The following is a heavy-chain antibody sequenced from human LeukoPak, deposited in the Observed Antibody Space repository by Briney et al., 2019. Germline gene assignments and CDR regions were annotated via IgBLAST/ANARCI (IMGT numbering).Heavy chain of an antibody. D-gene: IGHD3-9*01. CDR3: AKGLAERARVYGMDV. Sequence: PGGSLRLSCAASGFAFSSYAMSWVRQAPGKGLEWVSAISGSGGSTYYADSVKGRFTISRDNSKNTLYLQTNSLRAEDTAVYYCAKGLAERARVYGMDVWGQGTTVTVSS. CDR2: ISGSGGST. J-gene: IGHJ6*02. V-gene: IGHV3-23*01. CDR1: GFAFSSYA.